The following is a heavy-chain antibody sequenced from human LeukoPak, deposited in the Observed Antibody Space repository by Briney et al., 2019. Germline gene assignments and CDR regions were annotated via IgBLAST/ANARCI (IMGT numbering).Heavy chain of an antibody. CDR2: IVVGSGNT. Sequence: ASVKVSCKASGFTFTSSAVQWVRQARGQRLEWIGWIVVGSGNTNYAQKFQERVTITRDMSTSLVYMELSSLRSEDTAVYYCAAEAAYYYDSRDALDVWGQGTMVTVSS. D-gene: IGHD3-22*01. V-gene: IGHV1-58*01. J-gene: IGHJ3*01. CDR3: AAEAAYYYDSRDALDV. CDR1: GFTFTSSA.